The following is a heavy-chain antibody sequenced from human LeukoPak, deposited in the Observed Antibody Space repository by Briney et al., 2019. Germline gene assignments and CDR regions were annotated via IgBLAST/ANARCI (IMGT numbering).Heavy chain of an antibody. CDR1: GFTFSNYE. CDR3: ARALPSPLYSGSYADAFDI. Sequence: GGSLRLSCAASGFTFSNYEMNWVRQAPRKGLEWVSSISSSSSYIYYADSVKGRFTISRDNAKNSLYLQMNSLRAEDTAVYYCARALPSPLYSGSYADAFDIWGQGTMVTVSS. D-gene: IGHD1-26*01. V-gene: IGHV3-21*01. CDR2: ISSSSSYI. J-gene: IGHJ3*02.